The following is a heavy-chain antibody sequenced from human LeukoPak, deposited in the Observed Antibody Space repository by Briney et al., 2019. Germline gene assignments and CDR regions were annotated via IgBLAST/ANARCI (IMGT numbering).Heavy chain of an antibody. J-gene: IGHJ4*02. Sequence: GASVKVSCKVSGYTLTELSMHWVRQAPGKGLEWMGGFDPEDGETIYAQKFQGRVTMTEDTSTDTAYMELSSLRSEDTAVYYCATPGEMSRDRSYYYDSSGYYLFWGQGTLVTVSS. CDR1: GYTLTELS. V-gene: IGHV1-24*01. CDR3: ATPGEMSRDRSYYYDSSGYYLF. D-gene: IGHD3-22*01. CDR2: FDPEDGET.